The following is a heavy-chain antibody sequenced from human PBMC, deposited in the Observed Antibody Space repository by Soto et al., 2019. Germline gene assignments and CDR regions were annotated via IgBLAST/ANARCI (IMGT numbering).Heavy chain of an antibody. V-gene: IGHV4-34*01. J-gene: IGHJ4*02. CDR2: INHSGST. D-gene: IGHD5-12*01. Sequence: QVQLQQWGAGLLKPAATLSLTCAVYGGSFSGYYWSWIRQPPGKGLEWIGEINHSGSTNYNPSLKSRVTISVDTSKNQFSLKLSSVTAADTAVYYCARVRWLQLRYFDYWGQGTLVTVSS. CDR3: ARVRWLQLRYFDY. CDR1: GGSFSGYY.